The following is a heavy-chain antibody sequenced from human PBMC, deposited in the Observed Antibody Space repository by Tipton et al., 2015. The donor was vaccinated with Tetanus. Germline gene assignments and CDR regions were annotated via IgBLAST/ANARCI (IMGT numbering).Heavy chain of an antibody. J-gene: IGHJ4*02. CDR2: IYYSGST. CDR1: GGSISSSSYY. V-gene: IGHV4-39*07. D-gene: IGHD5/OR15-5a*01. Sequence: TLSLTCTVSGGSISSSSYYWGWIRQPPGKGLEWIGSIYYSGSTYYNPSLKSRVTISVDTSKNQFSLKLSSVTAEDTAVYYCARFGFGYRVSHFYGYWGQGTLGTVSS. CDR3: ARFGFGYRVSHFYGY.